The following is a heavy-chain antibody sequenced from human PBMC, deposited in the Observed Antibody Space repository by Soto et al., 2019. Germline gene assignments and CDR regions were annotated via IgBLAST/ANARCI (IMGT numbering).Heavy chain of an antibody. CDR2: INPSGGST. CDR1: GYTFTSYY. J-gene: IGHJ4*02. D-gene: IGHD2-21*02. V-gene: IGHV1-46*03. CDR3: ARSDCGGDCYSDQSDY. Sequence: QVQLVQSGAEVKKPGASVKVSCKASGYTFTSYYMHWVRQAPGQGLEWMGIINPSGGSTSYAQKFKGGVSMPRDPARSTVYMELGRLRSEDTAVYYCARSDCGGDCYSDQSDYWGQGTLVTVSS.